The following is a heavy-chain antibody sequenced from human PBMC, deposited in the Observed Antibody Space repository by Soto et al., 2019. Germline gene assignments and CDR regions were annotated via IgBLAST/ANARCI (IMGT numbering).Heavy chain of an antibody. J-gene: IGHJ4*02. CDR2: IWYDGSDK. CDR1: GFIFSSYG. CDR3: ARDRVDTAMVYLDF. V-gene: IGHV3-33*01. D-gene: IGHD5-18*01. Sequence: QVQLVESGGGVVQPGRSLRLSCAASGFIFSSYGMHWVRQAPGKGLEWVAVIWYDGSDKYYADSVKGRFTISRDNSQNTLYLQMNSLRAEDTAVYYCARDRVDTAMVYLDFWGQGTLVTVSS.